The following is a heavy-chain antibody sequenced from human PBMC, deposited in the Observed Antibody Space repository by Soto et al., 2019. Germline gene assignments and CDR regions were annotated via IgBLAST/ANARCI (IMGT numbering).Heavy chain of an antibody. CDR1: GGSFSGYC. CDR2: INHSGRT. D-gene: IGHD3-3*01. J-gene: IGHJ4*02. V-gene: IGHV4-34*01. CDR3: ARGRKYYDFWSGYSHPRYYFNY. Sequence: PSETLSLTCAVYGGSFSGYCWSCIRQPPGKGLEWIGEINHSGRTNYNPSLKSRVTISVDTSKSQFSLKLSSVTAADTAVYYCARGRKYYDFWSGYSHPRYYFNYWGQGTLVTVSS.